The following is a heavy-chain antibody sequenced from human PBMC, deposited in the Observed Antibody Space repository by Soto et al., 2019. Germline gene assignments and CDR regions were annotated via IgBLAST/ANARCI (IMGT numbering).Heavy chain of an antibody. V-gene: IGHV4-59*01. Sequence: SETLSLTCIVSGGSMNNYYWSWIRQPPGKALEWIGHIYYSGSTNYNLSLKSRVTMSVDTSKNQFSLKLSSVTAADTAVYYCARMGGYYDSSGYWSERGPLDYWGQGTLVTVSS. J-gene: IGHJ4*02. D-gene: IGHD3-22*01. CDR3: ARMGGYYDSSGYWSERGPLDY. CDR1: GGSMNNYY. CDR2: IYYSGST.